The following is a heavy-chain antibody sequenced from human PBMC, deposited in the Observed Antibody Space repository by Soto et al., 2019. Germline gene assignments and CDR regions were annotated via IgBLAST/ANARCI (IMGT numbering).Heavy chain of an antibody. D-gene: IGHD2-15*01. CDR3: VKDVVFWP. V-gene: IGHV4-39*02. J-gene: IGHJ4*02. CDR2: IYSSENT. CDR1: GGSVSSSSYS. Sequence: SETLSLTCTVSGGSVSSSSYSWGWIRQSPGKGLEWIGTIYSSENTYYNPSLLSRVTISVDTSKNEFSLRLGSVTAADTAMYYCVKDVVFWPWGQGTLVTVSS.